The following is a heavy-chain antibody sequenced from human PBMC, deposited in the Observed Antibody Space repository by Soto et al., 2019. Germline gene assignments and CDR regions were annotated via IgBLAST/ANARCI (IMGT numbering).Heavy chain of an antibody. J-gene: IGHJ6*02. V-gene: IGHV4-59*01. Sequence: PSETLSLTCTVSGGSISSYYWSWIRQPPGKGLEWIGYIYYSGSTNYNPSLKSRVTISVDTSKNQFSLKLSSVTAADTAVYYCAREGPYCSSTSCYWGGMDVWGQGTTVTVS. CDR1: GGSISSYY. CDR2: IYYSGST. D-gene: IGHD2-2*01. CDR3: AREGPYCSSTSCYWGGMDV.